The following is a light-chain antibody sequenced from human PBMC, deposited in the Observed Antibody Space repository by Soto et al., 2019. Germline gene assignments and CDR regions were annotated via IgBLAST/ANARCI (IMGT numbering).Light chain of an antibody. V-gene: IGKV1-33*01. J-gene: IGKJ4*01. CDR2: GEY. Sequence: DIHMTQSPSSLSASVGDRVTSTCQASQDISNNLNWYQQTSGKAPKLLIYGEYNLEAEGPSRFTGSPSGTAFTFTITSLQPEDVATYFCQQCDNLPPTFGGGTKVEI. CDR1: QDISNN. CDR3: QQCDNLPPT.